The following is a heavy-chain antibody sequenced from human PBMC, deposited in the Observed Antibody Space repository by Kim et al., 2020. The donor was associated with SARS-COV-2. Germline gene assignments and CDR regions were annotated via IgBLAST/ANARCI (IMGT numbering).Heavy chain of an antibody. D-gene: IGHD5-18*01. CDR1: GFTFDDYA. CDR2: ISGDGGST. Sequence: GGSLRLSCAASGFTFDDYAMHWVRQAPGKGLEWVSLISGDGGSTYYADSVKGRFTISRDNSKNSLYLQMNSLRTEDTALYYCAKDMEGYSYVEGGAFDIWGQGTMVTVSS. J-gene: IGHJ3*02. V-gene: IGHV3-43*02. CDR3: AKDMEGYSYVEGGAFDI.